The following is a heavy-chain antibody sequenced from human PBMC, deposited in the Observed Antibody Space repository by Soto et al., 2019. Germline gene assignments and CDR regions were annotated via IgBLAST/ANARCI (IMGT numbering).Heavy chain of an antibody. V-gene: IGHV1-69*04. CDR1: GGTFSSYT. D-gene: IGHD2-15*01. CDR3: SRDRWDIVVVVAATNAFDI. CDR2: IIPILGIA. J-gene: IGHJ3*02. Sequence: SVKVSCKASGGTFSSYTISWVRQAPGQGLEWMGRIIPILGIANYAQKFQGRVTITEDKSTSTAYMELSSLKSEDTAVYFCSRDRWDIVVVVAATNAFDIWGQGTMVT.